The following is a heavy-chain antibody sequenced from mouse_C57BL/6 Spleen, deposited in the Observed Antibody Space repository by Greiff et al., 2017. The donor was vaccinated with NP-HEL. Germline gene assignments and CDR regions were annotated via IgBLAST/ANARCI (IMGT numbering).Heavy chain of an antibody. Sequence: VQLQQSGAELVRPGASVTLSCKASGYTFTDYEMHWVKQTPVHGLEWIGAIDPETGGTAYNQKFKGKAILTADKSSSTAYMELRSLTSEDSAVYYCTRSAYYSNYGDAMDYWGQGTSVTVSS. D-gene: IGHD2-5*01. V-gene: IGHV1-15*01. CDR3: TRSAYYSNYGDAMDY. J-gene: IGHJ4*01. CDR2: IDPETGGT. CDR1: GYTFTDYE.